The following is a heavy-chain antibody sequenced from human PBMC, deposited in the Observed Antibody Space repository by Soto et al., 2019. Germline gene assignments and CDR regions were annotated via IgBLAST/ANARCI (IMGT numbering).Heavy chain of an antibody. CDR1: GGSISSGDYY. CDR3: ARERPDGARLDP. CDR2: IYYSGST. J-gene: IGHJ5*02. V-gene: IGHV4-30-4*01. Sequence: QVQLQESGPGLVKPSQTLSLTCTVSGGSISSGDYYWSWIRQPPGKGLEWIGYIYYSGSTHYNPSLKSRVXIXVHXSKNQFSLKLSSVTAADTAVYYCARERPDGARLDPWGQGTLVTVSS. D-gene: IGHD6-6*01.